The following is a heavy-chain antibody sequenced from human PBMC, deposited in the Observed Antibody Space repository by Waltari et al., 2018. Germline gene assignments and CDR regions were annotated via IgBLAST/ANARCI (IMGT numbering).Heavy chain of an antibody. D-gene: IGHD6-19*01. CDR3: ASPPRGIAVAGPFDY. CDR2: INSDGSST. CDR1: GFTFSSYW. V-gene: IGHV3-74*01. J-gene: IGHJ4*02. Sequence: EVQLVESGGGLVQPGGSLRLSCAASGFTFSSYWMHWVRQAPGKGLVWVSRINSDGSSTSYADSVKGRFTISRDNAKNTLYLQMNSLRAEDTAVYYCASPPRGIAVAGPFDYWGQGTLVTVSS.